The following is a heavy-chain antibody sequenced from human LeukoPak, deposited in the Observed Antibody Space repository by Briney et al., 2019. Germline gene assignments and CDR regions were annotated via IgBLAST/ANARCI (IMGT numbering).Heavy chain of an antibody. CDR3: ARVSYYDSSGYYYPDAFDI. V-gene: IGHV7-4-1*02. D-gene: IGHD3-22*01. J-gene: IGHJ3*02. CDR1: GYTFTCCA. Sequence: ASVTVSCKASGYTFTCCAISWVRQAPGQGLEWMGWINTNTGNPTYAQGFTGRFVFSLDTSVSTPYLQISSLKAEDTGVYYCARVSYYDSSGYYYPDAFDIWGQGTMVTVSS. CDR2: INTNTGNP.